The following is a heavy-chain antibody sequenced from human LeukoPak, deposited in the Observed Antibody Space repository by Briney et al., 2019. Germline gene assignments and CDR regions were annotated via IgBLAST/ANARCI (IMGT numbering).Heavy chain of an antibody. J-gene: IGHJ4*02. CDR2: ISDTGKTI. V-gene: IGHV3-11*01. CDR1: GFIFSDYY. CDR3: ATVHFGYFDY. Sequence: GGSLRLSCTASGFIFSDYYMSWLRQAPGKGLEWVAYISDTGKTIYYADSVKGRFTISRDNAKKSLYLQVDGLRAEDTAVYYCATVHFGYFDYWGRGTLVTVSS. D-gene: IGHD3-3*01.